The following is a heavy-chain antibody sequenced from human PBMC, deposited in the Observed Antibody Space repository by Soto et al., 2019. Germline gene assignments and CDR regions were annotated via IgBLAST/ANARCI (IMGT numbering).Heavy chain of an antibody. CDR2: INHSGST. CDR1: GWSFSGYY. Sequence: SETLSLTCAVYGWSFSGYYWTWIRQPPGTGLEWIGEINHSGSTNYNPSLKSRVTISVDTSKNQFSLKLSSVTAADTAVYYCARYDSSGYYIDYWGQGTLVTVSS. J-gene: IGHJ4*02. CDR3: ARYDSSGYYIDY. D-gene: IGHD3-22*01. V-gene: IGHV4-34*01.